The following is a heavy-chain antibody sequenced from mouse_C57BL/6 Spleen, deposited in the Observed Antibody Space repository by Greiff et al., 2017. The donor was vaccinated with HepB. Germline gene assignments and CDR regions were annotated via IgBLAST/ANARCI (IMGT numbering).Heavy chain of an antibody. V-gene: IGHV1-64*01. Sequence: QVQLQQSGAELVKPGASVKLSCKASGYTFTSYWMHWVKQRPGQGLEWIGMIHPNSGSTNYNEKFKSKATLTVDKSSSTAYMQLSSLTSEDSAVYYCAGINWYYFDYWGQGTTLTVSS. CDR1: GYTFTSYW. CDR3: AGINWYYFDY. CDR2: IHPNSGST. J-gene: IGHJ2*01. D-gene: IGHD4-1*01.